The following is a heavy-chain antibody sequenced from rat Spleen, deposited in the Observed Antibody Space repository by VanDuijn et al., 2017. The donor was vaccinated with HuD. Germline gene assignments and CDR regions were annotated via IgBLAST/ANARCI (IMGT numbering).Heavy chain of an antibody. CDR3: VREKFGVDY. D-gene: IGHD4-3*01. CDR2: INKDSRTI. J-gene: IGHJ2*01. Sequence: EVKLVESGGGLVQPGRSLRLSCAASGFNFNDYWMGWVRQAPGKGLEWIGEINKDSRTIKYSPSLKDKFTVSRDSARNTLYLQMSKLGSEDTAIYYCVREKFGVDYWGQGVLVTVSS. V-gene: IGHV4-2*01. CDR1: GFNFNDYW.